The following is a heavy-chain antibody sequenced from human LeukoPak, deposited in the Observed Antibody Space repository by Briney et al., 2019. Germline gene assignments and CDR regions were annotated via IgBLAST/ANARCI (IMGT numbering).Heavy chain of an antibody. D-gene: IGHD6-6*01. J-gene: IGHJ4*02. V-gene: IGHV3-53*01. CDR1: GFTVSSNY. CDR3: ARYSSSKDAFDY. Sequence: GGSLRLSCAASGFTVSSNYVSWVRQAPGKGLEWVSIIYSGSSTYYADSVKGRFTISRDNSKNTLYLQMNSLRAEDTAVYYCARYSSSKDAFDYWGQGTLVTVSS. CDR2: IYSGSST.